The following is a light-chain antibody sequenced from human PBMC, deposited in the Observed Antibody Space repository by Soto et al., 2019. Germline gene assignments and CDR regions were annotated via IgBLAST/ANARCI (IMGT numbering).Light chain of an antibody. Sequence: QTVVTQPPSASGPPGQRVTISCSGSSSNIGNNAVNWYQQLPGTAPKLLIYSHNQRPSGVPDRFSGSKSGTSASLAISGLQSEDEADYYCAAWDDSLNGYVFGTGTKVTVL. CDR1: SSNIGNNA. CDR2: SHN. V-gene: IGLV1-44*01. J-gene: IGLJ1*01. CDR3: AAWDDSLNGYV.